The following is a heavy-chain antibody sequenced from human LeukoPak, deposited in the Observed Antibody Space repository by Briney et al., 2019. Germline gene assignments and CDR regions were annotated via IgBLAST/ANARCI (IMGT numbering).Heavy chain of an antibody. V-gene: IGHV3-30*02. CDR2: IRNDGSIK. Sequence: PGGSLRLSCAASGFTFSSYGMHWVRQAPGKVLEWVAFIRNDGSIKYYADSVKGRFTISGDNSRNTMYLQMNSLRAEDTALYYCAKDQKDSTSWYFDYWGQGTLVTVSS. D-gene: IGHD6-13*01. J-gene: IGHJ4*02. CDR1: GFTFSSYG. CDR3: AKDQKDSTSWYFDY.